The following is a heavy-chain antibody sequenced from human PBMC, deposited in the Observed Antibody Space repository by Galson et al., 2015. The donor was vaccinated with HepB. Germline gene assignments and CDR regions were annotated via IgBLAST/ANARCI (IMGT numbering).Heavy chain of an antibody. CDR3: ASGPYYDILTGNGG. Sequence: SLRLSCAASGFTDSSNYMSWVRQAPGKGLEWVSVIYSGGSTYYADSVKGRFTISRDNSKNTLYLQMNSLRAEDTAVYYCASGPYYDILTGNGGWGQGTLVTVSS. CDR2: IYSGGST. J-gene: IGHJ4*02. V-gene: IGHV3-66*01. D-gene: IGHD3-9*01. CDR1: GFTDSSNY.